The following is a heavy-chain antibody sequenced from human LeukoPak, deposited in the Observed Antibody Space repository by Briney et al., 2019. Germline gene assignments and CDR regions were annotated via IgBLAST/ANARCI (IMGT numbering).Heavy chain of an antibody. Sequence: GGSLRLSCAASGFTFSSYGMHWVRQAPGKGLEWVAVIWYDGSNKYYADPVKGRFTISRDNSKNTLYLQMNSLRAEDTAVYYCARERGYSYGSNYYYGMDVWGQGTTVTVSS. V-gene: IGHV3-33*01. CDR2: IWYDGSNK. CDR3: ARERGYSYGSNYYYGMDV. CDR1: GFTFSSYG. D-gene: IGHD5-18*01. J-gene: IGHJ6*02.